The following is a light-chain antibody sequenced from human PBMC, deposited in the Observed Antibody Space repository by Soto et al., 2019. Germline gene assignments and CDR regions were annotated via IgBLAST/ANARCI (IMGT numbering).Light chain of an antibody. V-gene: IGKV3-20*01. CDR1: QSVSSSH. J-gene: IGKJ5*01. Sequence: EIVLTQSPGTLSLSPGERATLSCRASQSVSSSHLAWYQPKPGQAPRLLIYGTSSRATGIPDRFSGSGSGTDFTLTISRLEPEEFAVYYCQQYGNSPITCGQGKRLAIK. CDR3: QQYGNSPIT. CDR2: GTS.